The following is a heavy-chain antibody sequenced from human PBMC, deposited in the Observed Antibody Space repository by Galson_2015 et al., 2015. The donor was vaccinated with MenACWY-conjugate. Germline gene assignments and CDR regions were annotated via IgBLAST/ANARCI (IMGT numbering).Heavy chain of an antibody. CDR2: IFYSGST. J-gene: IGHJ4*02. CDR1: GGSISTSH. V-gene: IGHV4-59*12. D-gene: IGHD5-18*01. CDR3: ARGPGGHSFSYRDYFDY. Sequence: SETLSLTCTVSGGSISTSHWHWIRQPPGKGLEWIGYIFYSGSTSDNPSLKGRVTISVNTSKNQCSLQLTPVSAADTAVYFCARGPGGHSFSYRDYFDYWGQGALVTVSS.